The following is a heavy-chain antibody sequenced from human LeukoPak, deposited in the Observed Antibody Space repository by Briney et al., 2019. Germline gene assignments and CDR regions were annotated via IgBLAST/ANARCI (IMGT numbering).Heavy chain of an antibody. D-gene: IGHD2-15*01. CDR1: GYTFTGYY. CDR2: INPNSGGT. V-gene: IGHV1-2*02. Sequence: GASVKVSCKASGYTFTGYYMHWVRQAPGQGLEWMGWINPNSGGTNYAQKFQGRVTMTRDTSISTAYMELSRLRSEDTAVYYCARGGRWWPMLHAFDIWGQGTMVTVSS. J-gene: IGHJ3*02. CDR3: ARGGRWWPMLHAFDI.